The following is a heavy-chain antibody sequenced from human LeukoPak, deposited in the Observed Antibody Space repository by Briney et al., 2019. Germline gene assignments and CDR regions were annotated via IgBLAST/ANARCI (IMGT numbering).Heavy chain of an antibody. CDR3: AKDSGSFLYYFDY. V-gene: IGHV3-33*06. J-gene: IGHJ4*02. CDR1: GFTFRSYG. CDR2: IWYDGSNK. Sequence: AGGSLRLSCAASGFTFRSYGMHWVRQAPGKGLEWVAVIWYDGSNKYYADSVKGRFTISRDNSKNTLYLQMNSLRAEDTAVYYCAKDSGSFLYYFDYWGQGTLVTVSS. D-gene: IGHD1-26*01.